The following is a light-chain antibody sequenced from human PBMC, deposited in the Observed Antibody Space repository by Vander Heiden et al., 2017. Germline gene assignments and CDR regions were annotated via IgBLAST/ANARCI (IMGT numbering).Light chain of an antibody. CDR1: SSNIGSNT. CDR3: EAWDDSLNGPV. Sequence: QSVLTQPPSASGTPGQRVTISCSGSSSNIGSNTVNWYQQLPGTAPKLLIYSNNQRPSGVPDRFSGSKSGTSASLAISGLQSEDEADYDCEAWDDSLNGPVFGGGTKLTVL. CDR2: SNN. V-gene: IGLV1-44*01. J-gene: IGLJ3*02.